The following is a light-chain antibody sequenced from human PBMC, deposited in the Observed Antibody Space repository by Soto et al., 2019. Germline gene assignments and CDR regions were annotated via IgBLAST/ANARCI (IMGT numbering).Light chain of an antibody. CDR1: SDDVGAFNY. Sequence: QSALTQPASVSGSPGQSITISCTGTSDDVGAFNYVSWYQQHPGKAPQLMIFEVSRRPSGVSNRFSGSKSGNTASLTISGLQAEDEADYYCTSYASSVNYVFGTGTKLTVL. V-gene: IGLV2-14*01. CDR3: TSYASSVNYV. CDR2: EVS. J-gene: IGLJ1*01.